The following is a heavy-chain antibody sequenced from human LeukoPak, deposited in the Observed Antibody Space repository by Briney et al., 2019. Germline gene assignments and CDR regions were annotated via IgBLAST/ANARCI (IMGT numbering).Heavy chain of an antibody. D-gene: IGHD3-3*01. J-gene: IGHJ5*02. CDR1: GFTFSSYW. Sequence: GGSLRLSCAASGFTFSSYWMFWVRQAPGKGLLWVSRIIGDGSSTIYAESVKGRFTISRDNAKNTLYLQMNSLRAEDTAVYYCARGGSGNYYTTWGQGTLVTASS. V-gene: IGHV3-74*01. CDR3: ARGGSGNYYTT. CDR2: IIGDGSST.